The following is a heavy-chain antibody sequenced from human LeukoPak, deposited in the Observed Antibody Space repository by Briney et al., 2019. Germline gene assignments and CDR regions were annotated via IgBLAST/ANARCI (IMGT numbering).Heavy chain of an antibody. CDR1: GGSISSSSYY. CDR2: IYYSGST. Sequence: SETLSLTCTVSGGSISSSSYYWGWIRQPPGKGLEWIGSIYYSGSTYYNPSLKSRVTISVDTSKNQFSLKLSSVTAADTAVYYCARGSFGGVIPMNYFDYWGQGTLVTVSS. D-gene: IGHD3-16*02. CDR3: ARGSFGGVIPMNYFDY. V-gene: IGHV4-39*07. J-gene: IGHJ4*02.